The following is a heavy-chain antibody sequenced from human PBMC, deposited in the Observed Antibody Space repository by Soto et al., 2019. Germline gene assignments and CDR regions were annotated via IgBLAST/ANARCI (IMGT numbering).Heavy chain of an antibody. CDR1: GFSLSTSGVG. V-gene: IGHV2-5*02. Sequence: QITLKESGPPRVKPTQTLTLTCNFSGFSLSTSGVGVAWLRQPPGKALEWLAVIYWDDDKRYSPSLKNRLTIYKDTSKNQVVLTMTSMDPADTATYFCAHRGYISGNWDQGYLDYWGPGSLIAVSS. CDR3: AHRGYISGNWDQGYLDY. D-gene: IGHD7-27*01. J-gene: IGHJ4*02. CDR2: IYWDDDK.